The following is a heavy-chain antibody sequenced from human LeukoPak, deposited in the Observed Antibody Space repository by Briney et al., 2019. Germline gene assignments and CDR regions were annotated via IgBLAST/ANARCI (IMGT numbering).Heavy chain of an antibody. D-gene: IGHD3-10*01. CDR2: INSSRSYI. Sequence: GESLRLSCAASGFTFSSYDMNWIRQAPGKGLEWVAYINSSRSYIYYADSMKGRFTISRDADNKSLYLQISIMRADATVVYYCARAEWFEVVTGAFDIWGQGAMVTVCS. CDR1: GFTFSSYD. J-gene: IGHJ3*02. CDR3: ARAEWFEVVTGAFDI. V-gene: IGHV3-21*05.